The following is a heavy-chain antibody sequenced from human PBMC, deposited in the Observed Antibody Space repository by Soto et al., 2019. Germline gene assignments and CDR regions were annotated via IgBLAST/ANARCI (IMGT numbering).Heavy chain of an antibody. Sequence: QLQLHESGPGLVKPSETLSLTCNVSGDSIGRFYWSWIRQSAGKGLEWIGRVYSTGGVTYNPALIGRVNISLDRSNNHVSLEMNSVTAADTAVYFCARDLSGTGLDIWGRGTRVSVAS. J-gene: IGHJ6*02. CDR3: ARDLSGTGLDI. CDR2: VYSTGGV. V-gene: IGHV4-4*07. D-gene: IGHD1-26*01. CDR1: GDSIGRFY.